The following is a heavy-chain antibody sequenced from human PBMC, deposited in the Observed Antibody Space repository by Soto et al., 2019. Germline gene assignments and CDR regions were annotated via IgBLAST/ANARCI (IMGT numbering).Heavy chain of an antibody. Sequence: SETLSLTCTVSGGSISSGDYYWNWIRQPPGKGLEWIGYIYYSGSTGYNPSLQSRVTISVDTSKNLVSLKLSSVTAADTAVYYCARDVVATIRGDHYFDYWGQGALVTVSA. J-gene: IGHJ4*02. V-gene: IGHV4-30-4*01. CDR3: ARDVVATIRGDHYFDY. D-gene: IGHD5-12*01. CDR2: IYYSGST. CDR1: GGSISSGDYY.